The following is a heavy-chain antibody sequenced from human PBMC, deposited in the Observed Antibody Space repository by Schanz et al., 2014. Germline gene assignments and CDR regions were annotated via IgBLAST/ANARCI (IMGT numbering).Heavy chain of an antibody. J-gene: IGHJ6*02. CDR3: AKGMGYCSGGTCYDYYYYGLDV. V-gene: IGHV3-33*06. D-gene: IGHD2-15*01. CDR2: MSYDGSIK. Sequence: QVQLVESGGGVVQFGRSLRLSCVASGFTFSNYGMHWVRQAPGKGLEWVAAMSYDGSIKYYGDSVKGRFTISRDNSENTLYLQMNSLSAEDTAVFYCAKGMGYCSGGTCYDYYYYGLDVWGQGTTVTVSS. CDR1: GFTFSNYG.